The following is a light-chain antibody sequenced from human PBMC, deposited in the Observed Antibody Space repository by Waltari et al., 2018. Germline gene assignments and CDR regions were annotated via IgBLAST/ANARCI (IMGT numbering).Light chain of an antibody. V-gene: IGKV3-20*01. CDR3: QQYVSLPAT. CDR1: QSVSRT. Sequence: EIVLTQSPGTLSLSPGERATISCRASQSVSRTLAWYQQKPGQAPRLLIYGACTRATGIPERCSGGVSGTEFSLTISRLEPEDFAVYYCQQYVSLPATFGQGTKVEIK. CDR2: GAC. J-gene: IGKJ1*01.